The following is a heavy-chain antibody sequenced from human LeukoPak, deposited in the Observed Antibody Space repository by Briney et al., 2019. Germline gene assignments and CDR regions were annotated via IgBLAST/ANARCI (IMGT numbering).Heavy chain of an antibody. Sequence: SETLSLTCDVSGGSISNTNWWSWARQPPGQGLEWIGEVSLAGQTNYNPSLNGRVTMSLDESSNQLSLKLTSVTAADTAIYYCSRESGAFCPFGYWGQGTLVIVPS. J-gene: IGHJ4*02. CDR1: GGSISNTNW. D-gene: IGHD1-26*01. CDR2: VSLAGQT. V-gene: IGHV4-4*02. CDR3: SRESGAFCPFGY.